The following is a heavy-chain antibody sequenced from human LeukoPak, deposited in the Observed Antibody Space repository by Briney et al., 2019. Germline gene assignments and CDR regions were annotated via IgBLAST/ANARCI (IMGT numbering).Heavy chain of an antibody. CDR1: GYSINNNYY. V-gene: IGHV4-38-2*02. CDR2: IYHSGST. D-gene: IGHD5-12*01. J-gene: IGHJ4*02. CDR3: ASGSDIVATTPPYYLDY. Sequence: PSETLSLTCTVSGYSINNNYYWGWIRQPPGKGLEWIGIIYHSGSTYYNPSLKSRVTISIDTSKNQFSLKVSSVAAADTAVYYCASGSDIVATTPPYYLDYWGQGTLVTVSS.